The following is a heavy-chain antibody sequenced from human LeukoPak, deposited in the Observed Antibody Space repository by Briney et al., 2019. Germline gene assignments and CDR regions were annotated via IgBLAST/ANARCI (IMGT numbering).Heavy chain of an antibody. CDR3: AREPFMITFGGVIASDAFDI. V-gene: IGHV4-39*07. D-gene: IGHD3-16*02. CDR1: GGSISSSSYY. J-gene: IGHJ3*02. CDR2: IYYSGST. Sequence: SETLSLTCTVSGGSISSSSYYWGWIRQPPGKGLEWIGSIYYSGSTYYNPSLKSQVTISVDTSKNQFSLKLSSVTAADTAVYYCAREPFMITFGGVIASDAFDIWGQGTMVTVSS.